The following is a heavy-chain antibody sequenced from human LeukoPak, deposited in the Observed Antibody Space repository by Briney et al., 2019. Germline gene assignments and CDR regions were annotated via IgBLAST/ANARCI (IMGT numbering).Heavy chain of an antibody. J-gene: IGHJ3*02. CDR1: GGTFSSYA. D-gene: IGHD4-17*01. Sequence: SVKVSCKASGGTFSSYAISWVRQAPGQGLEWMGGIIPIFGTANYAQKFQGRVTITADESTSTAYMELSSLRSDDTAVYYCARDLTVTYDAFDIWGQGTMVTVSS. CDR2: IIPIFGTA. V-gene: IGHV1-69*13. CDR3: ARDLTVTYDAFDI.